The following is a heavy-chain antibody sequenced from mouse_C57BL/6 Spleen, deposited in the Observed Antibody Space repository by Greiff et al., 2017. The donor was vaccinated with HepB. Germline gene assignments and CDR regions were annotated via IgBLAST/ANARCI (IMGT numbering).Heavy chain of an antibody. D-gene: IGHD1-1*01. CDR2: IDPSDSYT. CDR3: ARYTTVPLRGFDY. CDR1: GYTFTSYW. Sequence: VQLQQSGAELVMPGASVKLSCKASGYTFTSYWMHWVKQRPGQGLEWIGEIDPSDSYTNYNQKFKGKSTLTVDKSSSTAYMQLSSLTSEDSAVYYCARYTTVPLRGFDYWGQGTTLTVSS. J-gene: IGHJ2*01. V-gene: IGHV1-69*01.